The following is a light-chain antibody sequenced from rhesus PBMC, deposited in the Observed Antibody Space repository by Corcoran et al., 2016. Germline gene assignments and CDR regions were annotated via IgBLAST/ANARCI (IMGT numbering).Light chain of an antibody. J-gene: IGLJ6*01. Sequence: QSALTQPPSVSKSLGHSVTISCTGTSSDIGGYNDVSWYQQHPGTAPRLLIYDVSKRPSGVSDRFSGSKSGNTASLTISGLQAADEADYYCCSYRSGSTFDVFGSGTTLTVL. CDR3: CSYRSGSTFDV. V-gene: IGLV2S9*01. CDR1: SSDIGGYND. CDR2: DVS.